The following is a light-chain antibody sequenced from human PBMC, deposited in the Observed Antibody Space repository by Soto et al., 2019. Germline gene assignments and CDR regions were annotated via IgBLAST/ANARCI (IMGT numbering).Light chain of an antibody. V-gene: IGKV3-11*01. CDR1: QSISRS. CDR2: DAS. J-gene: IGKJ5*01. Sequence: EIVLTQSPAILSVSPGERATISCRASQSISRSLAWYQQKPGQAPRLLISDASTRATGIPARFSGSGSGTDFTLTINNLEPEDFAVYYCQLRTNWSIAFGRGTRLEIK. CDR3: QLRTNWSIA.